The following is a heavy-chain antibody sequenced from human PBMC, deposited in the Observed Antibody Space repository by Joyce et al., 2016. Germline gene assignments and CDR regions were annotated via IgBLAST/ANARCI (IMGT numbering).Heavy chain of an antibody. Sequence: QVQLQESGPGLVKPSETLSLTCTVSGGSLRSYYWSWIRQLPGKGLEWMGYISDSGSTTYNPSLKSRVTISIDTSNSEFSLRLTSVTAADTALYYCAREIMTARDDGDTDAFEIWGLGTMVTVSS. CDR2: ISDSGST. D-gene: IGHD4-17*01. CDR3: AREIMTARDDGDTDAFEI. V-gene: IGHV4-59*01. J-gene: IGHJ3*02. CDR1: GGSLRSYY.